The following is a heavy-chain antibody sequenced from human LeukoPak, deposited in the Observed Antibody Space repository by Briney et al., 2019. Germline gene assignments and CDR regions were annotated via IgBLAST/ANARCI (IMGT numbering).Heavy chain of an antibody. D-gene: IGHD2-15*01. V-gene: IGHV1-18*01. CDR1: GYTFISYG. Sequence: ASAKVSCKASGYTFISYGFSWVRQAPGQGLEWMGWISGYNGNTNYARNLQGRVTLTTDTSTSTAYMELRSLRSDDTAVYYCARDRCSGGSCYQRNVFDYWGQGTLVTVSS. CDR3: ARDRCSGGSCYQRNVFDY. CDR2: ISGYNGNT. J-gene: IGHJ4*02.